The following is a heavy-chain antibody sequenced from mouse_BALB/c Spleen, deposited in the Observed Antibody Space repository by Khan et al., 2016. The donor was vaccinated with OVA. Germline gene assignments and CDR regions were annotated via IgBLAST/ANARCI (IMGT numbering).Heavy chain of an antibody. D-gene: IGHD1-1*02. V-gene: IGHV9-3-1*01. J-gene: IGHJ1*01. CDR1: GYTFTNYG. CDR3: ASGGYLYFDV. CDR2: INTYTGEP. Sequence: QIQLVQSGPELKKPGETVKISCKASGYTFTNYGMNWVKQTPGKGLKWMGWINTYTGEPTYADDFKGRFAYSLDTSASTAYLQINNLKNGDSVTYFCASGGYLYFDVWGAGTTVTVSS.